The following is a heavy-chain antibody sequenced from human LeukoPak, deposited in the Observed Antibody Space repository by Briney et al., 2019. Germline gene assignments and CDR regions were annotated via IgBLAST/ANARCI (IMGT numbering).Heavy chain of an antibody. J-gene: IGHJ4*02. D-gene: IGHD3-10*01. CDR3: ARRFYGSRSPITY. V-gene: IGHV1-8*01. CDR2: MNPNSGNT. Sequence: ASVKVSCKASGYTFTSYDINWVREATGQGLEWMGWMNPNSGNTGYAQKFQGRVTMTRNTSISTAYMELSSLRSEDTAVYYCARRFYGSRSPITYWGQGTLVTASS. CDR1: GYTFTSYD.